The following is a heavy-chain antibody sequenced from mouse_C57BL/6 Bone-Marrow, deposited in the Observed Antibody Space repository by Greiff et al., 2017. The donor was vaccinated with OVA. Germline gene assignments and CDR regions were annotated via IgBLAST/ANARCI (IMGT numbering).Heavy chain of an antibody. Sequence: EVQGVESGGGLVKPGGSLKLSCAASGFTFSSYAMSWVRQTPEKRLEWVATISDGGSYTYYPDNVKGRFTIARDNAKNNLYLQMSHLKSEDTAMYYCARDLGYWGQGTTLTVSS. J-gene: IGHJ2*01. CDR1: GFTFSSYA. CDR3: ARDLGY. V-gene: IGHV5-4*01. CDR2: ISDGGSYT. D-gene: IGHD3-1*01.